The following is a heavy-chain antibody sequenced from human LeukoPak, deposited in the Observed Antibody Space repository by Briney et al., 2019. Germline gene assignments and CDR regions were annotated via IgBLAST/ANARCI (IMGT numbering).Heavy chain of an antibody. V-gene: IGHV3-7*03. D-gene: IGHD5-12*01. J-gene: IGHJ6*02. Sequence: GGSLRLSCAASGFTFSSYWMSWVRQAPGKGLEWVANIKQDGSEKYYVDSVKGRFTISRDNAKNSLYLQMNSLRAEDTAVYYCARDQGSGYDRDYYYYGMDVWGQGTLVTVSS. CDR3: ARDQGSGYDRDYYYYGMDV. CDR2: IKQDGSEK. CDR1: GFTFSSYW.